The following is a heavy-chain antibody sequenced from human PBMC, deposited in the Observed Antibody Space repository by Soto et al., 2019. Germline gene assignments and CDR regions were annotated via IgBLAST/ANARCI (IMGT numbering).Heavy chain of an antibody. CDR3: ARAFFYQGSDSRGYSFDAFDF. V-gene: IGHV1-18*01. CDR1: GYTFTSSG. CDR2: ISAHTGSS. D-gene: IGHD3-22*01. J-gene: IGHJ3*01. Sequence: QVQLVQSGAEGKKPGASVKVSCKASGYTFTSSGMSWVRQAPGQGLEWMGWISAHTGSSEYAQRFRGRVTMTTDRSTSTAYMELRSLRSDDTAVYYCARAFFYQGSDSRGYSFDAFDFWGPGTLVTVSS.